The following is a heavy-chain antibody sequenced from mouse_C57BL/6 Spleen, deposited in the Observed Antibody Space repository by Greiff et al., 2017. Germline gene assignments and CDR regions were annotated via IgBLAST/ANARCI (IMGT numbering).Heavy chain of an antibody. CDR3: ARYDGYYYYFDY. J-gene: IGHJ2*01. Sequence: QVQLQQSGAELVKPGASVKMSCKASGYTFTSYWITWVKQRPGQGLEWIGDIYPGSGSTNYNEKFKSKATLTVDTSSSTAYMQLSSLASEDSAVYYCARYDGYYYYFDYWGQGTTLTVSS. CDR1: GYTFTSYW. D-gene: IGHD2-3*01. CDR2: IYPGSGST. V-gene: IGHV1-55*01.